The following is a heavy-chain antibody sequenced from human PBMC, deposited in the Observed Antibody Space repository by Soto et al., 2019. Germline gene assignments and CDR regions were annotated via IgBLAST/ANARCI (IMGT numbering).Heavy chain of an antibody. CDR3: ARVRFGEWGYAMDV. D-gene: IGHD3-10*01. V-gene: IGHV3-11*01. Sequence: QVQLVESGGGLGKPGGSLRLSCAASGLTFSDCYMNWIRQAPGKGLGWVSYISSSGSSINYAGSVKGRFTISRDNAKNSLYLQMNSLRAEDTAMYYCARVRFGEWGYAMDVWGQGTTVTVSS. CDR1: GLTFSDCY. J-gene: IGHJ6*02. CDR2: ISSSGSSI.